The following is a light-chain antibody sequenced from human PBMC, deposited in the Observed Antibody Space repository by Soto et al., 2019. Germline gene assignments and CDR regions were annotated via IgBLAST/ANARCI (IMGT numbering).Light chain of an antibody. Sequence: EIVLTQSPGTLCLSPGERATLSCRASQSVSSSYLAWYQQKPGQAPRFLIYGASSRATGIPDRFSGSGSGTDFTLTISRLEPEDFAVYYCQQYRSSPVTFGQGPKVDIK. J-gene: IGKJ1*01. CDR3: QQYRSSPVT. V-gene: IGKV3-20*01. CDR1: QSVSSSY. CDR2: GAS.